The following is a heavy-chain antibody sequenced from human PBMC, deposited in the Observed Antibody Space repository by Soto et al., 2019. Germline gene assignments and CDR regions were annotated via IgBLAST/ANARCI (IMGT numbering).Heavy chain of an antibody. CDR1: GYTFTTYA. Sequence: QVQLVQSGAEVKKPGASVKVSCKASGYTFTTYALHWVRQAPGQRPEWMGWINPASGHTKYSKKFQDRVTITRDTSASTGYMELSSLRCEETAVYYCGRSVVGATGEILYNAMDVWGQGTTVTVSS. CDR2: INPASGHT. J-gene: IGHJ6*02. CDR3: GRSVVGATGEILYNAMDV. D-gene: IGHD1-26*01. V-gene: IGHV1-3*01.